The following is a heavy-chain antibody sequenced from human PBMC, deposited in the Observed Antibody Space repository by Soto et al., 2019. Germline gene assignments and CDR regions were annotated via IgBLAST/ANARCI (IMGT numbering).Heavy chain of an antibody. J-gene: IGHJ4*02. CDR3: ARGESPGPFDY. V-gene: IGHV2-70*04. CDR2: IDWDDDK. CDR1: GFSLSTSGMR. Sequence: SGPTLVNPTQTLALTCTFSGFSLSTSGMRVSWIRQPPGKALEWLARIDWDDDKFYSTSLKTRLTISKDTSKNQVVLTMTNMDPVDTATYYCARGESPGPFDYWVQGTLVTVSS.